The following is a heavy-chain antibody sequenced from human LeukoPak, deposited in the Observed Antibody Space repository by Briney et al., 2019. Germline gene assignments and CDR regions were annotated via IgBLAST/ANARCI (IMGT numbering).Heavy chain of an antibody. CDR1: GGSFSGYY. CDR3: AREGYSYGYRGVDY. J-gene: IGHJ4*02. Sequence: SETLSLTCAVYGGSFSGYYWSWIRQPPGKGLEWIGEINHSGSTNYNPSLKSRVTMSVDTSKNQFSLKLSSVTAADTAVYYCAREGYSYGYRGVDYWGQGTLVTVSS. CDR2: INHSGST. V-gene: IGHV4-34*01. D-gene: IGHD5-18*01.